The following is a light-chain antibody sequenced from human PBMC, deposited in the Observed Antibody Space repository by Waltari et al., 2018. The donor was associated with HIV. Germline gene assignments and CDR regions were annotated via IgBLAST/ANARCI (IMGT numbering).Light chain of an antibody. CDR2: AAS. V-gene: IGKV1-16*02. J-gene: IGKJ3*01. CDR1: QGVGNS. CDR3: QQYYTYPFT. Sequence: DIQVTQSPSSLSASVGDRVTITCRGSQGVGNSLAWFHQRPGKAPQPLIYAASSLQSGVPTKFSGSGSGTDFTLTISSLQPEDLGTYYCQQYYTYPFTFGPGTKVDIK.